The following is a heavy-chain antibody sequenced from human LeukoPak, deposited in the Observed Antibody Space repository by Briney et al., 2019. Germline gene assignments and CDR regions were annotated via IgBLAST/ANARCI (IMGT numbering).Heavy chain of an antibody. CDR1: GFTVSDNY. D-gene: IGHD2-2*01. CDR3: AREGKYCTSTSCYGAFDM. J-gene: IGHJ3*02. V-gene: IGHV3-53*01. Sequence: GGSLRLSCAASGFTVSDNYMNWVRQAPGKGPEWVSIIYSGGNTYYADSVKGRFTISRDNSKNTLYLQMNSLRAEETAVYYCAREGKYCTSTSCYGAFDMWGQGTMVTVSS. CDR2: IYSGGNT.